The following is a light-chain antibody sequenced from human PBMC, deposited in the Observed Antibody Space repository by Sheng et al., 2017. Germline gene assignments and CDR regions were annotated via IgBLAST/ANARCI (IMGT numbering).Light chain of an antibody. J-gene: IGLJ3*02. CDR1: SSDVGGYNF. Sequence: QSALTQPASVSGSPGQSITISCTGTSSDVGGYNFVSWYQQHPGKAPKLMIYDVNYRPSGVSNRFSGSKSGNTASLTISGLQAEDEADYYCTSYTISSTWVFGGGTKLTVL. V-gene: IGLV2-14*03. CDR2: DVN. CDR3: TSYTISSTWV.